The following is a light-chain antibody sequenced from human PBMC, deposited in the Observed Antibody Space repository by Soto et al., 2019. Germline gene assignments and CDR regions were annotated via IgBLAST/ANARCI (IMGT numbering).Light chain of an antibody. CDR2: GAS. CDR1: QSVSSSY. Sequence: EIVIRQTPPTLSVSPGERATLSCRASQSVSSSYLAWYQQKPGQAPRLLIYGASSRATGIPDRCSGSGSGTDFTLTSSRLEPQDGAVYYCQQYGTSRTFGRGTKVDNK. CDR3: QQYGTSRT. V-gene: IGKV3-20*01. J-gene: IGKJ1*01.